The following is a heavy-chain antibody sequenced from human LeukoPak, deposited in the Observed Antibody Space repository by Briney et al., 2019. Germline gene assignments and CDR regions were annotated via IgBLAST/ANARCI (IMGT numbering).Heavy chain of an antibody. D-gene: IGHD3-10*01. CDR3: ARDPLGMVRPYGMNV. V-gene: IGHV1-69*04. J-gene: IGHJ6*02. Sequence: GASVKVSCKASGGTFSSYAISWVRQAPGQGLEWMGRIIPILGIANYAQKFQGRVTITADKSTSTAYMELSSLRSEDTAVYYCARDPLGMVRPYGMNVWGQGTTVTVSS. CDR1: GGTFSSYA. CDR2: IIPILGIA.